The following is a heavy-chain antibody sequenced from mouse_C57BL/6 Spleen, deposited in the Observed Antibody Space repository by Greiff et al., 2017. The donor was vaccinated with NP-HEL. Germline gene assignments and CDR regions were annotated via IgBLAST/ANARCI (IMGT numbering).Heavy chain of an antibody. J-gene: IGHJ1*03. Sequence: EVQLQQSGPGLVKPSQSLSLTCSVTGYSITSGYYWNWIRQFPGNKLEWMGYISYDGSNNYNPSLKNRISITRDTSKNQFFLKLNSVTTEDTATYYCARREGNWYFDVWGTGTTVTVSS. V-gene: IGHV3-6*01. CDR1: GYSITSGYY. CDR2: ISYDGSN. CDR3: ARREGNWYFDV.